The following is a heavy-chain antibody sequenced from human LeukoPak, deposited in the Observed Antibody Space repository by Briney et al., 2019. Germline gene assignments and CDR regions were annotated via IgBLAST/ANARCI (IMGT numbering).Heavy chain of an antibody. CDR3: ARGEYQLPPYYYYYGMDV. D-gene: IGHD2-2*01. CDR2: ISAYNGNT. CDR1: GYTFTSYG. V-gene: IGHV1-18*01. Sequence: ASVKVSCKASGYTFTSYGISWVRQAPGQGLEWMGWISAYNGNTNYAQKLQGRVTMTTDTSTSTAHMELRSLRSDDTAVYYCARGEYQLPPYYYYYGMDVWGQGTTVTVS. J-gene: IGHJ6*02.